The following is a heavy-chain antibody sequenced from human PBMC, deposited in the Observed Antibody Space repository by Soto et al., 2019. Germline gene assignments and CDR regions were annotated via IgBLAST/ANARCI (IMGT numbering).Heavy chain of an antibody. CDR1: RGSISSYY. Sequence: SETLSLTCTVSRGSISSYYWSWIRQPPGKGLEWIGYIYYSGTTNYNPSLKSRVTMSVDTSRNQFSLKLSSVAAADTAVYYCARDPPDGDSYFDYWGQGTLVTVSS. V-gene: IGHV4-59*01. CDR3: ARDPPDGDSYFDY. CDR2: IYYSGTT. D-gene: IGHD4-17*01. J-gene: IGHJ4*02.